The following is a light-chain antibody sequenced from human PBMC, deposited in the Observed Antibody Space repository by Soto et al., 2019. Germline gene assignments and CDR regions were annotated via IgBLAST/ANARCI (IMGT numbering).Light chain of an antibody. Sequence: IHMPKNTSSLSAYLRDRVTVTCRASQDIRYYLNWYQQKTGQAPKLLIYDASQLETWVTSRFSGSGSGTDFTFTINSLQPEDIGTYYCQHYNSLPITFGQGTRLEIK. V-gene: IGKV1-33*01. J-gene: IGKJ5*01. CDR3: QHYNSLPIT. CDR1: QDIRYY. CDR2: DAS.